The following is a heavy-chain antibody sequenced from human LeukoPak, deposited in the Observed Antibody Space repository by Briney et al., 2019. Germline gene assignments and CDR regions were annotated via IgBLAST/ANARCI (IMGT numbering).Heavy chain of an antibody. J-gene: IGHJ4*02. V-gene: IGHV3-74*01. CDR2: IDSKGASA. Sequence: PGGSLRLSCEAAGFTFSSLTMHWVRQAPGKGLVWVSCIDSKGASATYADSVKGRFTVSRDNAKNTLYLEMYNLRVDDTAVYYCTTDWGSPGDYWGQGTLVTVSS. CDR3: TTDWGSPGDY. CDR1: GFTFSSLT. D-gene: IGHD3-10*01.